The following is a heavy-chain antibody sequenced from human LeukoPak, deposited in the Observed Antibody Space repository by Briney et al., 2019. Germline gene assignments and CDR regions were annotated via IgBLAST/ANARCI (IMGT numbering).Heavy chain of an antibody. D-gene: IGHD6-19*01. J-gene: IGHJ5*02. CDR1: GGSISSSSYY. Sequence: PSETLSLTCTVSGGSISSSSYYWSWIRQPPGKGLEWIGYIYHRGSTYYNPSLKSRVTISVDRSKNQFSLKLSSVTAADTAVYYCARGRGIAVAGTCWFDPWGQGTLVTVSS. CDR3: ARGRGIAVAGTCWFDP. CDR2: IYHRGST. V-gene: IGHV4-30-2*01.